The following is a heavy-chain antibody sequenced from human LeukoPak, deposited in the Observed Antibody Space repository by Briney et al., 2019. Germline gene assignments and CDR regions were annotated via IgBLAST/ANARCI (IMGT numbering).Heavy chain of an antibody. D-gene: IGHD2-15*01. CDR1: GYTFIGYY. V-gene: IGHV1-2*02. J-gene: IGHJ3*02. CDR3: ARVVAAGYDVFDI. CDR2: ITPNSGDT. Sequence: ASVKVSCKASGYTFIGYYMHWVRQAPGQGLEWMGWITPNSGDTNYAQKFQGRVTMTRDTSISTVYMELSRLRSGDTAVYYCARVVAAGYDVFDIWGQGTMVTVSS.